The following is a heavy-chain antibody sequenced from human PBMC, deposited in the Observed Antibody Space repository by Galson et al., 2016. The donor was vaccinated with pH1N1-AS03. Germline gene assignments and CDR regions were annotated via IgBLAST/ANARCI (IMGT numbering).Heavy chain of an antibody. CDR3: IKGGAASADFFDI. CDR1: GFRFDDYA. CDR2: ISWNSNKI. J-gene: IGHJ3*02. V-gene: IGHV3-9*01. D-gene: IGHD3/OR15-3a*01. Sequence: SLRLSCAVSGFRFDDYAMHWVRQAPGKGLEWVSSISWNSNKIDYADSVKGRFTISRDSAKISLNLQMNSLRAEDTALYYCIKGGAASADFFDIWGQGTMVTAAS.